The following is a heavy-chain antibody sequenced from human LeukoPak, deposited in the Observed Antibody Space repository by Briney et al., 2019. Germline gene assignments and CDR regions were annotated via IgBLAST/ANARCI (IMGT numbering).Heavy chain of an antibody. CDR3: ARGGAWLRPDAFDL. V-gene: IGHV3-30-3*01. Sequence: PGGSLRLSCAASGFTFSTYAMHWVRQTPGKGLEWVAVVSFDGASKYYADSVKGRLTISRDNSKNTLYLQMNNVRTEDTAVYSCARGGAWLRPDAFDLWGQGTVVTVSS. J-gene: IGHJ3*01. CDR2: VSFDGASK. D-gene: IGHD5-12*01. CDR1: GFTFSTYA.